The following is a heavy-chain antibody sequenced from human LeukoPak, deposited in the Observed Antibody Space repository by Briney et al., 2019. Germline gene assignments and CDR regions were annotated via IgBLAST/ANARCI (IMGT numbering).Heavy chain of an antibody. J-gene: IGHJ6*03. D-gene: IGHD1-26*01. V-gene: IGHV4-59*01. CDR1: GGSISSYY. Sequence: KPSETLSLTCTVSGGSISSYYWSWIRQPPGKGLEWIGDIYYSGSTNYNPSPRSRVTISVDTSRNQFSLRLSSGTAADPAVYYCARGRSGRHYYYYYMDVWGKGTTVTVSS. CDR2: IYYSGST. CDR3: ARGRSGRHYYYYYMDV.